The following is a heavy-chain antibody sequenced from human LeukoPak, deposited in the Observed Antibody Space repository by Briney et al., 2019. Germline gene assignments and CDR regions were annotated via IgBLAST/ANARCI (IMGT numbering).Heavy chain of an antibody. CDR2: INHSGST. D-gene: IGHD3-10*01. Sequence: SETLSLTCAVYGGSFSGYYWSWIRQPPGKGLEWIGEINHSGSTNYNPSLKSRVTISVDTSKNQFSLKLSSVTAADTAVYYCANEAMGTMVRGVPDYFDYWGQGTLVTVSS. V-gene: IGHV4-34*01. J-gene: IGHJ4*02. CDR1: GGSFSGYY. CDR3: ANEAMGTMVRGVPDYFDY.